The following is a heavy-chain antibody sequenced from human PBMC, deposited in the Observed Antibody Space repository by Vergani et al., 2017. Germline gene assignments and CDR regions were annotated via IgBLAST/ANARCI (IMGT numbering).Heavy chain of an antibody. CDR2: MYHSGST. J-gene: IGHJ4*02. CDR1: GGSMSGYY. D-gene: IGHD3-10*01. Sequence: QVRLQESGPGLVKPSETLSLACSVSGGSMSGYYWSWIRQPPGKELEWIGYMYHSGSTNYNPSLETRVTISGDTSKNQFSLKLNSVTAADTAVYYCASTYGSGSYTFDYWGQGTLVTVSS. V-gene: IGHV4-59*01. CDR3: ASTYGSGSYTFDY.